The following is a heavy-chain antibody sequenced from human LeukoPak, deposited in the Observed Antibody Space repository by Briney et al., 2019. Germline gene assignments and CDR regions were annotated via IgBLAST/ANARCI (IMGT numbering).Heavy chain of an antibody. D-gene: IGHD2-2*01. J-gene: IGHJ4*02. Sequence: SETLSLTCAVYGGSFSGYYWSWIRQPPGKGLEWIGEINHSGSTNYNPSLKSRVTISVDTSKNQFSLKLSSVTSADTAVYYCARPYCSSTSCYDWDDYWGQGTLVTVSS. CDR1: GGSFSGYY. V-gene: IGHV4-34*01. CDR3: ARPYCSSTSCYDWDDY. CDR2: INHSGST.